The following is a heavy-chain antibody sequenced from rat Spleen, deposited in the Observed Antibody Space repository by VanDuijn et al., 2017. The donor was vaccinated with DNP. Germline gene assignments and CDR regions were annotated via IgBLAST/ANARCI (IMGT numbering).Heavy chain of an antibody. J-gene: IGHJ3*01. V-gene: IGHV5S10*01. CDR3: ATQGQLGITWFAY. CDR2: ISYDGSST. CDR1: GFTFSDYN. Sequence: EVQLVESGGGLVQPGTSLKLSCAASGFTFSDYNMAWVRQAPKKGLEWVATISYDGSSTYYRDSVKGRFTISRDNAKSTLYLQMDSLRSEGTATYYCATQGQLGITWFAYWGQGTLVTVSS. D-gene: IGHD1-10*01.